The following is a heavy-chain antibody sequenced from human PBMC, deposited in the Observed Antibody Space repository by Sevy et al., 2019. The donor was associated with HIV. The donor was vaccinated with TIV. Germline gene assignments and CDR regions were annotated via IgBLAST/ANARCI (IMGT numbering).Heavy chain of an antibody. D-gene: IGHD3-10*01. Sequence: GGSLRLSCAASGFTFSSYAMHWVRQAPGKGLEWVEVISYYGSNKYYADSVKGRFTISRDNSKNKLYLQMNSLRTEDTAVYYCARDRGSGKNVFFDYWGQGTLVTVSS. CDR2: ISYYGSNK. J-gene: IGHJ4*02. CDR1: GFTFSSYA. V-gene: IGHV3-30-3*01. CDR3: ARDRGSGKNVFFDY.